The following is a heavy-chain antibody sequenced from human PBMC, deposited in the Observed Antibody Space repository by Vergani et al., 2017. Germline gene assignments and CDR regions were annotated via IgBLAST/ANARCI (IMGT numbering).Heavy chain of an antibody. CDR1: GFTFNIYA. J-gene: IGHJ4*02. Sequence: EVQLLESGGGLVQPGGSLRLSCAASGFTFNIYAMTWVRQAPGRGLEWVSAITAGGEKTFYAESVKGRFTISRDNSKNTLYLQMNSRRAEDTAVYYCGPGGSYYPRDSPPSYWGQGSLVSGSS. V-gene: IGHV3-23*01. CDR3: GPGGSYYPRDSPPSY. D-gene: IGHD1-26*01. CDR2: ITAGGEKT.